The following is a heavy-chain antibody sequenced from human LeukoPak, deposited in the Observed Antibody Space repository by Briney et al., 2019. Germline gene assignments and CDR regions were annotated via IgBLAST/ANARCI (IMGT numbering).Heavy chain of an antibody. CDR1: GGSTSSYY. V-gene: IGHV4-59*12. Sequence: SETLSLTCTVSGGSTSSYYWSWIRQPPGKGLEWIGYTYYSGSTNYNPSLKSRVTISVDTSKNQFSLKLSSVTAADTAVYYCARGPVLLWFGELLMRAFDPWGQGTLVTVSS. CDR3: ARGPVLLWFGELLMRAFDP. D-gene: IGHD3-10*01. J-gene: IGHJ5*02. CDR2: TYYSGST.